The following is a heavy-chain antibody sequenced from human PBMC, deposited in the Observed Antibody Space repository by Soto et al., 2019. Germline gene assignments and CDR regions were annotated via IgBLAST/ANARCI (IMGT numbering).Heavy chain of an antibody. V-gene: IGHV3-30*18. J-gene: IGHJ6*02. CDR2: ISYDGSNK. CDR1: GFTFSSYG. CDR3: AKRATYYYGSGSYYYYGMDV. Sequence: QVQLVESGGGVVQPGRSLRLSCAASGFTFSSYGMHWVRQAPGKGLEWVAVISYDGSNKYYADSVKGRFTISRDNSKNTLYLQMNSLRAEDTAVYYCAKRATYYYGSGSYYYYGMDVWGQGTTVTVSS. D-gene: IGHD3-10*01.